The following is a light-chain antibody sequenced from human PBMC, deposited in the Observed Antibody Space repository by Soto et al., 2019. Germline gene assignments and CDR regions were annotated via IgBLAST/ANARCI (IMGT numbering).Light chain of an antibody. V-gene: IGKV3-15*01. CDR2: GAS. CDR1: QSISTF. Sequence: ELVITQPPSTLVAAPGERATLSGRASQSISTFLAWYQQKPGQAPRLLIYGASTRATGIPARFSGSGSGTEFTLTISSLQSEDFAVYYCQQYNKWPRTFGQGTKVDIK. CDR3: QQYNKWPRT. J-gene: IGKJ1*01.